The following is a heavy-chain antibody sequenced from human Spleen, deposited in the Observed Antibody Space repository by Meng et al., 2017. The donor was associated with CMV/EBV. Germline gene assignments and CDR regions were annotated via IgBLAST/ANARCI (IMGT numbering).Heavy chain of an antibody. V-gene: IGHV1-69*05. D-gene: IGHD6-6*01. CDR3: ARGEYSSSSRGYYYYYYGMDV. CDR1: GGTCSSYA. Sequence: SVKVSCKASGGTCSSYAISWVRQARGQGLEWMGGIIPIFGTANYAQKFQGRVTITTDESTSTAYMELSSLRSEDTAVYYCARGEYSSSSRGYYYYYYGMDVWGQGTTVTVSS. J-gene: IGHJ6*02. CDR2: IIPIFGTA.